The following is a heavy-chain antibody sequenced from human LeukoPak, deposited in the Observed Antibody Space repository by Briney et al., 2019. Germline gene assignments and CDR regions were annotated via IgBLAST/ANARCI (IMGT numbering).Heavy chain of an antibody. CDR2: ISAYNGNT. CDR3: ARERLYVGSDY. V-gene: IGHV1-18*01. J-gene: IGHJ4*02. Sequence: ASVKVSCKASGYTSTSYGISWVRQAPGQGLEGMGWISAYNGNTNYAQKLQGRVTMTTDTSTSTAYMELRSLRSDDTAVYYCARERLYVGSDYWGQGTLVTVSS. D-gene: IGHD2-8*01. CDR1: GYTSTSYG.